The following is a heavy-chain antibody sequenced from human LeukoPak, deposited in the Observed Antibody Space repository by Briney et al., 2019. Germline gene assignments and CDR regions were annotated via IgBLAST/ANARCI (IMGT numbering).Heavy chain of an antibody. CDR1: GGSISSGRYY. CDR2: FYTNDNT. J-gene: IGHJ6*03. Sequence: RPSETLSLTCSVSGGSISSGRYYWTWIRQPAGKGQEWIGRFYTNDNTNYDPSLESRVSISVDTSKSQFYLQLTSVTAADTAVYFCARGVVTDDYYMDVWGKGITVIVSS. V-gene: IGHV4-61*02. D-gene: IGHD2-21*02. CDR3: ARGVVTDDYYMDV.